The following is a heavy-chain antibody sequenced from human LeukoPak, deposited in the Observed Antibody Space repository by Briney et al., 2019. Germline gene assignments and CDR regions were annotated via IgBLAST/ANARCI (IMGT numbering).Heavy chain of an antibody. J-gene: IGHJ4*02. Sequence: HPGGSLRLSCAAPGFTFSNYAMSWGRQGPGKGLGWGSAISGGGGPTYYADSVKGRFTISRDNSKNTLYLQMNSLRAEDAAVYFCAKNSGYSWQYFFDYWGQGTLVTVSS. D-gene: IGHD6-25*01. V-gene: IGHV3-23*01. CDR2: ISGGGGPT. CDR3: AKNSGYSWQYFFDY. CDR1: GFTFSNYA.